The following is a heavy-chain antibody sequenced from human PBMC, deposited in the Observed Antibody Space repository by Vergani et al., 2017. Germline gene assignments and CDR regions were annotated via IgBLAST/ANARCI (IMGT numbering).Heavy chain of an antibody. D-gene: IGHD3-16*01. V-gene: IGHV3-23*01. CDR2: ISGRGVGT. CDR1: GFTFSSYA. Sequence: EVQLLESGGGLVQPGGSLRLSCAASGFTFSSYAMSWVRQAPGKGLEWVSTISGRGVGTYYADSMKGRFTISRDNSKNTLYLQMNSLRAEDTAVYYCAKDSIGVITFGGVSRGSFDIWGQGTMVTVSS. J-gene: IGHJ3*02. CDR3: AKDSIGVITFGGVSRGSFDI.